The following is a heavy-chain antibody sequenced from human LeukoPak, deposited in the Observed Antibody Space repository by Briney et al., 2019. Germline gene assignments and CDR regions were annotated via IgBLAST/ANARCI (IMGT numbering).Heavy chain of an antibody. Sequence: SETLSLTCTVAGAPINSFYWSWIRQPPGRGLEWIGYVYYSGRTNYNPSLESRVAISIDTSQNQFSLRLSSVTAADTAVYYCARDLIAAGDPGWFDPWGQGTLVTVSS. CDR1: GAPINSFY. J-gene: IGHJ5*02. D-gene: IGHD6-13*01. V-gene: IGHV4-59*01. CDR3: ARDLIAAGDPGWFDP. CDR2: VYYSGRT.